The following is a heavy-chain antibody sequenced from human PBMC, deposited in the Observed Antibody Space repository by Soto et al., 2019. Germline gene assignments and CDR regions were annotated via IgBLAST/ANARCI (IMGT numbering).Heavy chain of an antibody. CDR1: GGTFSSYA. J-gene: IGHJ6*02. D-gene: IGHD6-13*01. V-gene: IGHV1-69*12. CDR3: ASLIAAAGPPHSPRYCYGMDV. Sequence: QVQLVQSGAEVKKPGSSVKVSCKASGGTFSSYAISWVRQAPGQGLEWMGGIIPIFGTADYAQKFQGRVTITADESTSTAYMGLSSLRSEDTAVYYCASLIAAAGPPHSPRYCYGMDVWGQGTTVTVSS. CDR2: IIPIFGTA.